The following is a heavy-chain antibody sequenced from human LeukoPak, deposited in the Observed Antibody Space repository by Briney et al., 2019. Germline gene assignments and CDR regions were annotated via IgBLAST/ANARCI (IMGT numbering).Heavy chain of an antibody. D-gene: IGHD3-16*01. CDR3: ARWGNGMDV. CDR1: GGTFSSYA. V-gene: IGHV1-69*04. Sequence: GASVTVSCKASGGTFSSYAISWVRQAPGQGLEWMGRIIPILGIANYAQKFQGRVTITADKSTSTAYMELSSLRSEDTAVYYCARWGNGMDVWGQGTTVTVSS. CDR2: IIPILGIA. J-gene: IGHJ6*02.